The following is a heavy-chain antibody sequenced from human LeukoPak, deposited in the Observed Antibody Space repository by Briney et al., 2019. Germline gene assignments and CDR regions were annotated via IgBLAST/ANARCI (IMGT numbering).Heavy chain of an antibody. CDR3: ARDPDDFWSGYYQYYFDY. CDR1: GYTFTSYY. D-gene: IGHD3-3*01. CDR2: INPSGGST. Sequence: ASVKVPCKASGYTFTSYYMHWVRQAPGQGLEWMGIINPSGGSTSYAQKFQGRVTMTRDTSTSTVYMELSSLRSEDTAVYYCARDPDDFWSGYYQYYFDYWGQGTLVTVSS. V-gene: IGHV1-46*01. J-gene: IGHJ4*02.